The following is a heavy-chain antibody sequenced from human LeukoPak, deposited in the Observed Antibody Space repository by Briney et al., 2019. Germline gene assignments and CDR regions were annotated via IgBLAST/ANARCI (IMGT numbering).Heavy chain of an antibody. J-gene: IGHJ5*01. V-gene: IGHV3-7*03. CDR1: GFIFSNNY. CDR2: IWPDGSEK. Sequence: PGGSLRLSCAASGFIFSNNYMSWVRQAPGRGLEWLATIWPDGSEKRYVDSLRGRVTTSRDNVERSLYLQINSLRAEDTAVHYCAKLKGQVTTWDSWGLGIRVTVSS. D-gene: IGHD2-21*02. CDR3: AKLKGQVTTWDS.